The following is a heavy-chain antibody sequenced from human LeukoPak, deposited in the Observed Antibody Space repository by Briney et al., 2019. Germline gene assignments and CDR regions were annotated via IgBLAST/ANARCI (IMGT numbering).Heavy chain of an antibody. CDR3: AKDRYCYDSSGYYDY. Sequence: GGSLRLSCAASGFTFSVYHMSWVRQAPGEGLEWVSAISRSGGSTYYEESVKGRFTISRDNSKNTLYLQMNSLRAEDTAVYYCAKDRYCYDSSGYYDYWGQGTLVTVSS. J-gene: IGHJ4*02. CDR2: ISRSGGST. CDR1: GFTFSVYH. D-gene: IGHD3-22*01. V-gene: IGHV3-23*01.